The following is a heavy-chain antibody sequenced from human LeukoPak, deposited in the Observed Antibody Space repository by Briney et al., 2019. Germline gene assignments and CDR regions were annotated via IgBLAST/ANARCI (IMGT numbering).Heavy chain of an antibody. Sequence: GGSLRLSCAASGFTFRSYSLNWVRQAPGKGLEWVSSISSSSSYIYYADSVKGRFTISRDNAKNSLYLQMNSLRAEDTAVYYCARAADYGDYVWYNWFDPWGQGTLVTVSS. D-gene: IGHD4-17*01. CDR1: GFTFRSYS. CDR3: ARAADYGDYVWYNWFDP. V-gene: IGHV3-21*01. J-gene: IGHJ5*02. CDR2: ISSSSSYI.